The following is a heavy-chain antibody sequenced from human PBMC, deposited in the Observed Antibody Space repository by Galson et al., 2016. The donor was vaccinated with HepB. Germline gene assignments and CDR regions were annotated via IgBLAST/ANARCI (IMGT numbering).Heavy chain of an antibody. D-gene: IGHD2-2*01. CDR3: AKSKDQENVVVLSPRNYALDV. V-gene: IGHV3-30*18. Sequence: SLRLSCAASGFIFRTYGMHWVRQAPGKGLEWVAIISYDGFNKYYADSVKGRFTISRDNSKNTLYLQMNSLRPEDTAVYSCAKSKDQENVVVLSPRNYALDVWGQGTTDTVSS. J-gene: IGHJ6*02. CDR1: GFIFRTYG. CDR2: ISYDGFNK.